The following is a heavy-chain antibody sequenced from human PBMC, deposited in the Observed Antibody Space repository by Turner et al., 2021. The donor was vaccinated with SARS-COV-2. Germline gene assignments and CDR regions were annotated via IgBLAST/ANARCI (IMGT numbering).Heavy chain of an antibody. CDR2: IYSGGST. D-gene: IGHD5-12*01. CDR3: ARHKWRRGAFDY. CDR1: GFTVSSNY. Sequence: EVQLVESGGGLVQPGGSLRLSCAASGFTVSSNYMSWVRRASGKGLEWVSLIYSGGSTDYADSVKGRFTISRDNSKNTLYLQMNSLRAEDTAVYYCARHKWRRGAFDYWGQGTLVTVSS. V-gene: IGHV3-66*04. J-gene: IGHJ4*02.